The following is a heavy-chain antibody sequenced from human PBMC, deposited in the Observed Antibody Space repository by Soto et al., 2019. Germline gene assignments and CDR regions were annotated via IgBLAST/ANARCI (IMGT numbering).Heavy chain of an antibody. Sequence: QVQLQESGPGPVKPSETLSLTCSVSGGSIRSYFWTWIRQPPGKGLEWIGYIHYSGSTNYNPSLNSRVTLSVVTSKNLFSLTLSSVTAADTAVYYCASHYYDSAIYWYFDLWGRGALVTVSS. D-gene: IGHD3-22*01. CDR1: GGSIRSYF. CDR2: IHYSGST. V-gene: IGHV4-59*01. J-gene: IGHJ2*01. CDR3: ASHYYDSAIYWYFDL.